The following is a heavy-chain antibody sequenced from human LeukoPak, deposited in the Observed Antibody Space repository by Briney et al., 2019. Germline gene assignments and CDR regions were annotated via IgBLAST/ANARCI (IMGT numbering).Heavy chain of an antibody. CDR1: GVSISSSNW. Sequence: SETLSLTCGVSGVSISSSNWWTWVRQPPGKGLEWIGEIQHSGSTNYNPSLKSRVTLSVDKSKNHFSLNLISVPAADTAVYYCARDRRYTASWYQNYDSGGTYPTFDYWGQGTLVTVSS. V-gene: IGHV4-4*02. CDR3: ARDRRYTASWYQNYDSGGTYPTFDY. D-gene: IGHD3-22*01. CDR2: IQHSGST. J-gene: IGHJ4*02.